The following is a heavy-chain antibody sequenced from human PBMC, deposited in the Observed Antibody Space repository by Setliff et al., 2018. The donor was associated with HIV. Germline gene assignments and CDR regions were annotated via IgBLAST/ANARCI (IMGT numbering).Heavy chain of an antibody. V-gene: IGHV4-59*08. CDR1: GGSISSYY. CDR2: IYYSGST. Sequence: SETLSLTCTVSGGSISSYYWSWIRQPPGKGLEWIGYIYYSGSTNYNPSLKSRVTISVDTSKNQFSLNLTSVTAADTAVYYCARLGYSGSLVGAFDIWGQGTMVTVS. CDR3: ARLGYSGSLVGAFDI. J-gene: IGHJ3*02. D-gene: IGHD1-26*01.